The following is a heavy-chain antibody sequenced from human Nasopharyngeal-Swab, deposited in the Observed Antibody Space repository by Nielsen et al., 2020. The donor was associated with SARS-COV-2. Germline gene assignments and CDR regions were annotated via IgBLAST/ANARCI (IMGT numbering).Heavy chain of an antibody. Sequence: SVEASCKAAGGTFSSYAISCVRQAPGQGLEWMGGIITIFGTANYAQKFQGRVTITADKSMSTAYMELSSLRSEDTAVYYCARPIGGPGEYQLHGSYYYYGMDVWGQGTTVTVSS. CDR2: IITIFGTA. V-gene: IGHV1-69*06. D-gene: IGHD2-2*01. J-gene: IGHJ6*02. CDR1: GGTFSSYA. CDR3: ARPIGGPGEYQLHGSYYYYGMDV.